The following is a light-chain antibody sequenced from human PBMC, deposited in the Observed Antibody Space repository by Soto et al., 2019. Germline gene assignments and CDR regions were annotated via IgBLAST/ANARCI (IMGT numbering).Light chain of an antibody. V-gene: IGKV3-20*01. Sequence: EIVLTQSPGALSLSVGERATLSCRASQSVSSSYFAWYQQKPGEAPKLLIYGASSRATGIPGRFSGSGSGTDFTLTISSLEPDDFAVYYCQQYRSSPFAFGQGTRLEIK. CDR3: QQYRSSPFA. J-gene: IGKJ5*01. CDR2: GAS. CDR1: QSVSSSY.